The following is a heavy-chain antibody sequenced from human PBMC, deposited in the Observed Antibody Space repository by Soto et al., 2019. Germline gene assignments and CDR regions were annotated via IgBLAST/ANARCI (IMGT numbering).Heavy chain of an antibody. J-gene: IGHJ6*02. Sequence: LGESLKISCKGSGYSFIDYWIGWVRQMPGKGQEWMGIIYPGDSDTRYSPSFQGQVTISADKSISTAYLQWSSLKASDTAMYYCARHIPYYYGSGSYYKNYYDGMDVWGQGTTVTVSS. CDR3: ARHIPYYYGSGSYYKNYYDGMDV. CDR2: IYPGDSDT. V-gene: IGHV5-51*01. CDR1: GYSFIDYW. D-gene: IGHD3-10*01.